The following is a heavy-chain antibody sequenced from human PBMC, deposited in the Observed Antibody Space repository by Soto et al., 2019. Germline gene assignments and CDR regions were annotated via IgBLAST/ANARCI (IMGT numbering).Heavy chain of an antibody. CDR2: ISWTSGSI. Sequence: EVQLVASGGGLVQPGRSLRLSCAASGFTFDDYAMHWVRQAPGKGLEWVSGISWTSGSIGYADSVKGRFTISRYNAKNSLYLQMNSLRAEDTALYYCAKAPVGALGYYFDYWGQGTLVTVSS. J-gene: IGHJ4*02. V-gene: IGHV3-9*01. CDR1: GFTFDDYA. D-gene: IGHD1-26*01. CDR3: AKAPVGALGYYFDY.